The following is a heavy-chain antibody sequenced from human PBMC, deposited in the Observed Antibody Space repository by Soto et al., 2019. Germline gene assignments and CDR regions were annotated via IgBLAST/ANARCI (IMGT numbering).Heavy chain of an antibody. CDR1: GGTFSSYA. D-gene: IGHD3-10*01. V-gene: IGHV1-69*13. J-gene: IGHJ3*02. CDR2: IIPIFGTA. Sequence: SVKVSCKASGGTFSSYAISWVRQAPGQGLEWMGGIIPIFGTANYAQKFQGRVTITADESTSTAYMELSSLRSEDTAVYYCARDSAYGSGSYLPLNAFDIWGQGTMVTVSS. CDR3: ARDSAYGSGSYLPLNAFDI.